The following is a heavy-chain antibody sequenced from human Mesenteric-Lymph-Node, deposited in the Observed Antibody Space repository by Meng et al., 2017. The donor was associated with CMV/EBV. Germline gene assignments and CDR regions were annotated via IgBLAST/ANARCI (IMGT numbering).Heavy chain of an antibody. D-gene: IGHD2-21*02. V-gene: IGHV3-30*02. CDR2: VRYDGTVT. J-gene: IGHJ6*02. CDR3: AKDHDVVTAEDYFYAMDV. Sequence: GGSLRLSCAASALSFSSYGMHWVRQAPGKGLEWVSFVRYDGTVTYYADSVKGRFTISRDISKNTVYLQMNSLRAEDTAVYFCAKDHDVVTAEDYFYAMDVWGQGTTVTVSS. CDR1: ALSFSSYG.